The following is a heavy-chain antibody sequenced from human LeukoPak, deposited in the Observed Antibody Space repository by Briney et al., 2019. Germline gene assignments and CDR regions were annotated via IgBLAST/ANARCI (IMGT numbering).Heavy chain of an antibody. CDR1: GFTFSSYA. D-gene: IGHD3-3*01. J-gene: IGHJ4*02. V-gene: IGHV3-23*01. CDR2: ISGSDGTT. Sequence: PGGSPRLSCAASGFTFSSYAMTWVRQAPGKGLEWVSAISGSDGTTYYADSVKGRFTISRDNSKNTLSLQMNSLKTEDTAVYYCTKGGSDYDFWSGSYYFDYWGQGTLVTVSS. CDR3: TKGGSDYDFWSGSYYFDY.